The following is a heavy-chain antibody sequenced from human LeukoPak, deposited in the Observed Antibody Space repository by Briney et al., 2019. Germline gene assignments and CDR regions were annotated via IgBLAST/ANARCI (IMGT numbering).Heavy chain of an antibody. CDR3: ARGYNGYNPYYFDY. Sequence: PSETLSLTCTVSGGSISSYYWSWIRQPPGKGLEWIGYIYYSGSTNYNPSLKSRVTISVDTSKNQFSLKLSSVTAADTAVYYCARGYNGYNPYYFDYWGQGTLVTVSS. CDR2: IYYSGST. D-gene: IGHD5-24*01. CDR1: GGSISSYY. J-gene: IGHJ4*02. V-gene: IGHV4-59*01.